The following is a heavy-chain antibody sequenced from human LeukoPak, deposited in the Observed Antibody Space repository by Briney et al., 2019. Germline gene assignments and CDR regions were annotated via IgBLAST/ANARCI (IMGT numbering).Heavy chain of an antibody. CDR3: ARTRLVQDDYGDFFDY. CDR1: GGSISSGGYY. CDR2: IYYSGST. J-gene: IGHJ4*02. V-gene: IGHV4-31*03. Sequence: PSETLSLTCTVSGGSISSGGYYWSWIRQHPGKGLEWIGYIYYSGSTYYNPSLKSRVTISVDTSKNQFSLKLSSVTAADTAVYYCARTRLVQDDYGDFFDYWGQGTLVTVSS. D-gene: IGHD4-17*01.